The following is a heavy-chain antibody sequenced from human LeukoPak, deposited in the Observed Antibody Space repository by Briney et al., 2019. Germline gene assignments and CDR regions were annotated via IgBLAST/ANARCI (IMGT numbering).Heavy chain of an antibody. V-gene: IGHV1-46*01. CDR2: INPSGGST. D-gene: IGHD2-2*01. J-gene: IGHJ4*02. Sequence: ASVKVSCKASGYTFTSYYMHWVRQAPGQGLEWMGIINPSGGSTSYAQKFQGRVTMTRDTSTSTVYMELSSLRSEDTAVYYCARGRRQGRCSSTSCYSYYFDYWGQGTLVTVSS. CDR1: GYTFTSYY. CDR3: ARGRRQGRCSSTSCYSYYFDY.